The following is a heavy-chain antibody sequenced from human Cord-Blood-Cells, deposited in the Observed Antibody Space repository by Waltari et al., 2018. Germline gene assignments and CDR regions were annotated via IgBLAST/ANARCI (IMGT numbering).Heavy chain of an antibody. Sequence: QVQLQESGPGLVKPSQTLSLTCTVPGGSISSGGYYWSWIRQHPGKGLEWIGYIYYSGSTYYNPSLKSRVTISVDTSKNQFSLKLSSVTAADTAVYYCARDSDDSSGYYYDYWGQGTLVTVSS. V-gene: IGHV4-31*03. J-gene: IGHJ4*02. CDR1: GGSISSGGYY. CDR3: ARDSDDSSGYYYDY. D-gene: IGHD3-22*01. CDR2: IYYSGST.